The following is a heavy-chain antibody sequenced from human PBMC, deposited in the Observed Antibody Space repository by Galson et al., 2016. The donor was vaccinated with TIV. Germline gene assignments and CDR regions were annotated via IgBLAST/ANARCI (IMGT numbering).Heavy chain of an antibody. J-gene: IGHJ4*02. CDR3: ARHQGYCSGGSCLLDY. V-gene: IGHV1-69*13. CDR1: GGPFFSSYA. D-gene: IGHD2-15*01. Sequence: SVKVSCKASGGPFFSSYAISWVRQAPGQGLEWMGRIIPIFGTANYAQKLQGRATITADESTSTDYMELSRLRSEDTAVYYCARHQGYCSGGSCLLDYWGQGTLVTVSS. CDR2: IIPIFGTA.